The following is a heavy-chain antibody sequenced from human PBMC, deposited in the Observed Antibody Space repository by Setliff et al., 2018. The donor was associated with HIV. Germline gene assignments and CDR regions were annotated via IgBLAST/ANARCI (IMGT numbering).Heavy chain of an antibody. CDR1: GFTFRSYW. CDR2: IKEDGSEK. J-gene: IGHJ4*02. V-gene: IGHV3-7*03. Sequence: PGGSLRLSCAASGFTFRSYWMSWVRQAPGKGLEWVANIKEDGSEKYYVDSVKGRFTISRDNAQNSLYLQMSSLKVEDTAVYYCARDLAYWGQGTLVTVSS. CDR3: ARDLAY.